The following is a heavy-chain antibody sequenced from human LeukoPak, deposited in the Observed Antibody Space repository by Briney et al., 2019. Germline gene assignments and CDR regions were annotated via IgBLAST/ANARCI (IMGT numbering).Heavy chain of an antibody. CDR3: AKERQLATYYFDY. V-gene: IGHV3-30*18. D-gene: IGHD6-13*01. Sequence: GGSLRLSCAASGFTFSSYGMHWVRQAPGKGLEWVAVISYDGSNKYYADSVKGRFTISKDNSKNTLYLQMNSLRAEDTAVYYCAKERQLATYYFDYWGQGTLVTVSS. CDR2: ISYDGSNK. CDR1: GFTFSSYG. J-gene: IGHJ4*02.